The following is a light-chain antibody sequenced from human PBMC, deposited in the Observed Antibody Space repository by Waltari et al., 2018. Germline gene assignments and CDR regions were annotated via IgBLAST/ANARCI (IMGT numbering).Light chain of an antibody. CDR3: QQYYSTPLT. J-gene: IGKJ4*01. Sequence: DIVMTQSPDSLAMSLGERATINCKSSQSVLYSSNNKNYLAWYQQKPGQPPTLLIYWAATRESGVPDRFSGSGSGTDFTLTISSLQAEDVAVYYCQQYYSTPLTFGGGTKVEIK. CDR1: QSVLYSSNNKNY. V-gene: IGKV4-1*01. CDR2: WAA.